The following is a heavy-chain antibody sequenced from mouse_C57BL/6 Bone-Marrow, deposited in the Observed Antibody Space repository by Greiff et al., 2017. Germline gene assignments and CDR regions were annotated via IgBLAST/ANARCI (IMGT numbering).Heavy chain of an antibody. CDR3: ASTTMVTTIFDY. Sequence: QVQLQQSGAELARPGASVKLSCKASGYTFTSYGISWVKQRTGQGLEWIGEIYPRSGNTYYNEKFKGKATLTADKSSSTAYMELRSLTSEDSAVYFCASTTMVTTIFDYWGQGTTLTVSS. V-gene: IGHV1-81*01. CDR2: IYPRSGNT. D-gene: IGHD2-1*01. CDR1: GYTFTSYG. J-gene: IGHJ2*01.